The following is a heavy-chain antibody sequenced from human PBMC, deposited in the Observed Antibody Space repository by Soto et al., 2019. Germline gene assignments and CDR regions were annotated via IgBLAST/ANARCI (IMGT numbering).Heavy chain of an antibody. CDR2: LYDVDGA. J-gene: IGHJ3*01. V-gene: IGHV3-53*01. D-gene: IGHD1-1*01. CDR3: ATGHEREHAFDV. Sequence: DVQLVESGGGLIQPGESLRLSCAAFGLTISGKKYVAWVRQAPGKGLEWVSALYDVDGAFYADSVTGRFTTSSDSSKTTVYLQMNDLRPDDTAVYYCATGHEREHAFDVWGQGTTFTISS. CDR1: GLTISGKKY.